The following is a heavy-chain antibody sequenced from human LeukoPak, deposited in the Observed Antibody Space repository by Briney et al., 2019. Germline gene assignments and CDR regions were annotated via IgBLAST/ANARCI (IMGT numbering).Heavy chain of an antibody. V-gene: IGHV3-7*01. D-gene: IGHD7-27*01. CDR2: IKQDGSEK. CDR1: GFSLSNYW. J-gene: IGHJ4*02. CDR3: ARGVWAPFDS. Sequence: GGSLRLSCAASGFSLSNYWMNWVRQAPGKGLEWVANIKQDGSEKNYVDSVKGRFSISRDNAKNSLILQMNSLRDEDTAVYYCARGVWAPFDSWGQGALVSVSS.